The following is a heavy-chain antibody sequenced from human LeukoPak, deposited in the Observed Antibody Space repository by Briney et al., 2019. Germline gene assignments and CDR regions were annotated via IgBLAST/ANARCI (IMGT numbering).Heavy chain of an antibody. D-gene: IGHD3-9*01. Sequence: ASVKVSCKASGYTFTRYDINWVRQATGQGLEWMGWMNPNSGNTGYAQKFQGRVTMTRNTSISTAYMELSSLRSEDTAVYYCARSTYDILTGGKINWFDPWGQGTLVTVSS. V-gene: IGHV1-8*01. CDR1: GYTFTRYD. CDR3: ARSTYDILTGGKINWFDP. CDR2: MNPNSGNT. J-gene: IGHJ5*02.